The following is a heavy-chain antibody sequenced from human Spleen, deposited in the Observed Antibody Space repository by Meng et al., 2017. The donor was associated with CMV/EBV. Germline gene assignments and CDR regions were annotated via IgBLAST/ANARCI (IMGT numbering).Heavy chain of an antibody. Sequence: SGCTFSSDAMHWVRQAPGKGLEWVAVISYDGSNKYYADSVKGRFTISRDNSKNTLYLQMNSLRAEDTAVYYCARDPGAAGTWWFDPWGQGTLVTVSS. J-gene: IGHJ5*02. D-gene: IGHD6-13*01. CDR2: ISYDGSNK. CDR1: GCTFSSDA. V-gene: IGHV3-30-3*01. CDR3: ARDPGAAGTWWFDP.